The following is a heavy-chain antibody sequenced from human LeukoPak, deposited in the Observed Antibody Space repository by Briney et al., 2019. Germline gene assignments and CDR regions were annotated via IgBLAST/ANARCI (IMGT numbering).Heavy chain of an antibody. V-gene: IGHV3-48*01. J-gene: IGHJ4*02. Sequence: GGSLRLSCAASGFTFSSYSMNWVRQAPGKGLEWVSYISSSSNTIYYADSVKGRFTISRDNAKNSLYLRMNSLRAEDTAVYYCARTMVRGVIVLDYWGQGTLVTVSS. D-gene: IGHD3-10*01. CDR1: GFTFSSYS. CDR3: ARTMVRGVIVLDY. CDR2: ISSSSNTI.